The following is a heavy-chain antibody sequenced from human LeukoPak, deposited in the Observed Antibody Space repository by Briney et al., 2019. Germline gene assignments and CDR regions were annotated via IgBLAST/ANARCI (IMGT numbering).Heavy chain of an antibody. V-gene: IGHV3-30*02. J-gene: IGHJ4*02. CDR3: ARDPNWYNWNDDVTGLNYFDY. CDR1: GFTFSSYA. Sequence: GGSLRLSRAASGFTFSSYAMSWVRQAPGKGLEWVAFIRYDGSNKYYADSVKGRFTISRDNSKNTLYLQMNSLRAEDTAVYYCARDPNWYNWNDDVTGLNYFDYWGQGTLVTVSS. CDR2: IRYDGSNK. D-gene: IGHD1-1*01.